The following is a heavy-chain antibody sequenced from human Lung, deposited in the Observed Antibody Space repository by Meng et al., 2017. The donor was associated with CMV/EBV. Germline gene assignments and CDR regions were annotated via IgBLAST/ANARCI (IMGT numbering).Heavy chain of an antibody. D-gene: IGHD5-24*01. V-gene: IGHV4-31*02. CDR3: AREAGRDGYATPKFDY. J-gene: IGHJ4*02. Sequence: ALLLTRGPGLVKPPQPLSLTWTVSGGSIGSGGYYWSWIRQHPGKGLEWIGYIYYTGSTFYNPSLKSRVTISVDTSKNQFSLKLIPATAADTAVYYCAREAGRDGYATPKFDYWGQGTLVTVSS. CDR2: IYYTGST. CDR1: GGSIGSGGYY.